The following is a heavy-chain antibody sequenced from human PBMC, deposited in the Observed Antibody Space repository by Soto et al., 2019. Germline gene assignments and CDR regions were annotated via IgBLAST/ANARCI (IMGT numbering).Heavy chain of an antibody. Sequence: GGSLRLSCAASGFTFSSYGMHWVRQAPGKGLEWVAVISYDGSNKYYADSVKGRFTISRDNSKNTLYLQMNSLRAEDTAVYYCAKDSEFGDYGGMKYWGQGTLVTVSS. V-gene: IGHV3-30*18. CDR1: GFTFSSYG. CDR3: AKDSEFGDYGGMKY. J-gene: IGHJ4*02. CDR2: ISYDGSNK. D-gene: IGHD4-17*01.